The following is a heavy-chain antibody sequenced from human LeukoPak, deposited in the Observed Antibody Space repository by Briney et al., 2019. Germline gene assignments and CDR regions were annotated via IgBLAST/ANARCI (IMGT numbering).Heavy chain of an antibody. Sequence: GGSQRLSCAASGFIFTNYFMSWVRRAPGKGLEWVASIKHDGSEKYYVDSVRGRFTISRDNTMNSLYLQMSSLRAEDTAVYYCATDRGWRTSGYYLYYFEYWGQGTLVTYSS. V-gene: IGHV3-7*01. CDR3: ATDRGWRTSGYYLYYFEY. CDR2: IKHDGSEK. J-gene: IGHJ4*02. CDR1: GFIFTNYF. D-gene: IGHD3-3*01.